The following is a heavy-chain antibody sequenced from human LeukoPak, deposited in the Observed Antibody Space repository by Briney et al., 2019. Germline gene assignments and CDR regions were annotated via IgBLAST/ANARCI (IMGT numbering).Heavy chain of an antibody. CDR1: GYSISRGYY. D-gene: IGHD3-10*01. CDR2: VYPSGSA. V-gene: IGHV4-38-2*02. Sequence: SETLSLTCTVSGYSISRGYYWGWIRQPPGRGLEWIGSVYPSGSAYYSPSLQSRVTISIDISKNQFSLKLTSVTAADTAVYYCARGRYMVRGVISWFDPWGQGTLVTVSS. J-gene: IGHJ5*02. CDR3: ARGRYMVRGVISWFDP.